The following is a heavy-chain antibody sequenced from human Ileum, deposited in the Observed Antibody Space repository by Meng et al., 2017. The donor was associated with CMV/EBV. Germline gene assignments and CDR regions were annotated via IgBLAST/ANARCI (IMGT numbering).Heavy chain of an antibody. D-gene: IGHD1-26*01. J-gene: IGHJ4*02. CDR1: DGSLNKYL. V-gene: IGHV4-34*01. CDR2: INRTGDT. CDR3: AGGSWAAWEMLAN. Sequence: SETLSLTCGIFDGSLNKYLWAWIRQPPGRGLEWIGEINRTGDTAYNPSLRGRVTISVDTSKNQFSLRVTSVTAADAAMYYCAGGSWAAWEMLANWGPGTRVTVSS.